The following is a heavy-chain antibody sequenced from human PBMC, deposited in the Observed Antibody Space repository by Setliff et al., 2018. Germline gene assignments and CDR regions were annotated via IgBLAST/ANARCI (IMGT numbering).Heavy chain of an antibody. CDR3: ARRWNFGPYGSGIHDGFDM. J-gene: IGHJ3*02. CDR2: INHYGST. CDR1: DGSFSDYY. V-gene: IGHV4-34*01. Sequence: SETLSLTCAVYDGSFSDYYRSWIRQPPGKGLEWIGEINHYGSTKYKSSLKSRVTISVDTSKNQFSLKLNSVTAADTAVYYCARRWNFGPYGSGIHDGFDMWGQGTMVTVSS. D-gene: IGHD3-10*01.